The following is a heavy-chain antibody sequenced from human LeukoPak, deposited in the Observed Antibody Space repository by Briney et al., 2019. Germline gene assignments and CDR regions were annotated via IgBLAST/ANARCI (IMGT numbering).Heavy chain of an antibody. J-gene: IGHJ6*03. V-gene: IGHV4-59*01. Sequence: SETLSLTCTVSGGSISSYYWSWIRQPPGKGLEWIGYIYYSGSTNYNPSLRSRVTISVDTSKNQFSLKLSSVTAADTAVYYCARGVIAVAGTDYYYYMDVWGKGTTVTVSS. CDR3: ARGVIAVAGTDYYYYMDV. CDR2: IYYSGST. D-gene: IGHD6-19*01. CDR1: GGSISSYY.